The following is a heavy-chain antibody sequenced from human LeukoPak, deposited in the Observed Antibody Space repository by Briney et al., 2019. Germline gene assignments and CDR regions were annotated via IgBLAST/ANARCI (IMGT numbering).Heavy chain of an antibody. Sequence: SETLSLTCAVSGYSISSNNWWAWIRQPPGKGLEWIGYIYYSGNTYYNPYNPSLTSRVTMSVDTSKNQFSLKLDSVTEIDTAMCYCARNQAVAANRGAFDIWGQGTMVTVSS. CDR1: GYSISSNNW. V-gene: IGHV4-28*01. CDR2: IYYSGNT. D-gene: IGHD6-19*01. J-gene: IGHJ3*02. CDR3: ARNQAVAANRGAFDI.